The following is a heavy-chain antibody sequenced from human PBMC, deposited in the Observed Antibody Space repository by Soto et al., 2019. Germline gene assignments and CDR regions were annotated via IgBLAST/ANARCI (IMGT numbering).Heavy chain of an antibody. J-gene: IGHJ4*02. Sequence: SETLSLTCAVYGGSFSGYYWSWIRQPPGKGLEWIGEINHSGSTNYNPSLKSRVTISVDTSKNQFSLKLSSVTAADTAVYYCARRSAPGIAVAGTSSLGRSDHYWGQGTLVTVSS. CDR3: ARRSAPGIAVAGTSSLGRSDHY. V-gene: IGHV4-34*01. CDR2: INHSGST. D-gene: IGHD6-19*01. CDR1: GGSFSGYY.